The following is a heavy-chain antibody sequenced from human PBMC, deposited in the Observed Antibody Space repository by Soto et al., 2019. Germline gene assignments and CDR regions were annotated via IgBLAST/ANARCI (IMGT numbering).Heavy chain of an antibody. CDR2: IYHSGST. CDR3: ARRARTSVVTSYWYFDL. D-gene: IGHD2-15*01. V-gene: IGHV4-30-2*01. Sequence: SETLSLTCAVSGGSISSGGYSCNWIRQPPGKGLEWIGYIYHSGSTYYNPSLKSRVTISVDRSKNQFSLKLSSVTAADTAVYYCARRARTSVVTSYWYFDLWGRGTLVTVSS. CDR1: GGSISSGGYS. J-gene: IGHJ2*01.